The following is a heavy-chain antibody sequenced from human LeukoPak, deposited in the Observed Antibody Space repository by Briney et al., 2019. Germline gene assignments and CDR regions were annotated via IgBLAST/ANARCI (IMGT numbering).Heavy chain of an antibody. CDR2: IKEDGTIK. V-gene: IGHV3-7*01. D-gene: IGHD6-13*01. CDR3: ARIGYSSSSIDY. Sequence: PGGSLRLSCAASGFTFSRYWMSWVRQAPGKGLEWVANIKEDGTIKYYVDSVKGRLTIFRDNAQSSVFLQVNSLRAEDTAMYYCARIGYSSSSIDYWGQGTLVTVSS. CDR1: GFTFSRYW. J-gene: IGHJ4*02.